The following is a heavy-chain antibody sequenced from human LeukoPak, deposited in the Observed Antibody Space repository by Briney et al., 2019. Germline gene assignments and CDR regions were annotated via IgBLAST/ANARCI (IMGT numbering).Heavy chain of an antibody. CDR2: ISYDGSSK. Sequence: PGGSLRHSCAASGFTFSSYAMYWVRQAPGRGLEWVAVISYDGSSKYSADPVKGRFTISRDNSKDTLYLQMNSLRADDTAVYYCARDREAYSNPMKDGAFYMWGQGTMVTVSS. CDR1: GFTFSSYA. CDR3: ARDREAYSNPMKDGAFYM. J-gene: IGHJ3*02. D-gene: IGHD4-11*01. V-gene: IGHV3-30*04.